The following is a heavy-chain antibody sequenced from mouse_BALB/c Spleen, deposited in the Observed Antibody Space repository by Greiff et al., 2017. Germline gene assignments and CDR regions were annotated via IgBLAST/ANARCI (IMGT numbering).Heavy chain of an antibody. CDR3: ARRGIYYYGSSDY. J-gene: IGHJ2*01. CDR1: GYTFTSYW. CDR2: IDPSDSYT. V-gene: IGHV1-69*02. D-gene: IGHD1-1*01. Sequence: VQLQQSGAELVKPGASVKLSCKASGYTFTSYWMHWVKQRPGQGLEWIGEIDPSDSYTNYNQKFKGKATLTVDKSSSTAYMQLSSLTSEDSAVYYCARRGIYYYGSSDYWGQGTTLTVSS.